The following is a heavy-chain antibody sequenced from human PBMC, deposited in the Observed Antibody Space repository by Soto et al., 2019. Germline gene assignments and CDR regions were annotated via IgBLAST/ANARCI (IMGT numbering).Heavy chain of an antibody. CDR1: GFTFSNAW. Sequence: GGSLRLSCAASGFTFSNAWMSWVRQAPGKGLEWVGRIESKTNGETIDYAAPVKGRFTISRDDSKNTLYMQVNSLKTDDTAVYYCTAGLGDYWGQGTLVTVSS. CDR2: IESKTNGETI. J-gene: IGHJ4*02. CDR3: TAGLGDY. V-gene: IGHV3-15*04. D-gene: IGHD1-1*01.